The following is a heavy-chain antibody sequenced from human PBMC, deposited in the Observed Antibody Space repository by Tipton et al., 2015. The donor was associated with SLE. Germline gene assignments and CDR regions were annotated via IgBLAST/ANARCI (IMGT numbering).Heavy chain of an antibody. CDR3: AKGRTLHYYDSSGYLGYFDY. V-gene: IGHV3-74*01. CDR1: GFTFSSYW. D-gene: IGHD3-22*01. Sequence: SPRLSCAASGFTFSSYWMHWVRQAPGKGLVWVSRINSDGSSISYADSVKGRFTISRDNAKNTLYLQMNSLRAEDTALYYCAKGRTLHYYDSSGYLGYFDYWGQGTLVTVSS. CDR2: INSDGSSI. J-gene: IGHJ4*02.